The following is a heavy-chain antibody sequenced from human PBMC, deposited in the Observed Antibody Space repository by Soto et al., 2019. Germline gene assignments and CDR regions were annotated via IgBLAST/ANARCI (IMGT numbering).Heavy chain of an antibody. CDR2: ISGSSSYT. V-gene: IGHV3-21*01. CDR1: GFTFSSYA. D-gene: IGHD6-13*01. J-gene: IGHJ6*02. CDR3: ARDSAAGTYYYYGMDV. Sequence: GGSLRLSCAASGFTFSSYAMSWVRQAPGKGLEWVSAISGSSSYTNYADSVKGRFTISRDNAKNSLYLQMNSLRAEDTAVYYCARDSAAGTYYYYGMDVWGQGTTVTVSS.